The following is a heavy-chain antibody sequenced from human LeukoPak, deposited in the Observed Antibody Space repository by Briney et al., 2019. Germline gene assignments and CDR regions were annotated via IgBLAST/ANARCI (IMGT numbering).Heavy chain of an antibody. CDR1: GGSISSGGYY. CDR3: ARAPGIEKQLVNIDAFDI. J-gene: IGHJ3*02. Sequence: SQTLPLTRTVSGGSISSGGYYWSWIRQHPGKGLEWIGYIYYSGSTYYNPSLKSRVTISVHTSKNQFSLKLSSVTAADTAVYYCARAPGIEKQLVNIDAFDIWGQGTMVTVSS. V-gene: IGHV4-31*03. CDR2: IYYSGST. D-gene: IGHD6-13*01.